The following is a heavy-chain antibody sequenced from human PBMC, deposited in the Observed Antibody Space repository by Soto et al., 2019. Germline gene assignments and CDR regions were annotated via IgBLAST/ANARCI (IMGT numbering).Heavy chain of an antibody. J-gene: IGHJ4*02. V-gene: IGHV3-74*01. D-gene: IGHD2-15*01. CDR1: GFTFSSHW. CDR2: LNGGGGSI. Sequence: GGSLRLSCAASGFTFSSHWMHWVRQAPGKGLVWVSRLNGGGGSITYADSVKGRVTISRDNAKNTLYLQMNNLRAEDTAVYYCARGTVEAARNIDYWGQGTLVTVSS. CDR3: ARGTVEAARNIDY.